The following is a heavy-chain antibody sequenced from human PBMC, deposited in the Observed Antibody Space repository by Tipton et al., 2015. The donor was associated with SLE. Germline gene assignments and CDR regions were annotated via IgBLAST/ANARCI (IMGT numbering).Heavy chain of an antibody. J-gene: IGHJ6*03. CDR2: ISSSSSYI. Sequence: SLRLSCAASGFTFSNSIMNWVRQAPGKGLEWVSSISSSSSYIYYADSVKGRFTISRDNAKNSLYLQMNSLRAEDTAVYYCARDLTPNIAVASGMDVWGKGTTVTVSS. D-gene: IGHD6-19*01. CDR3: ARDLTPNIAVASGMDV. V-gene: IGHV3-21*01. CDR1: GFTFSNSI.